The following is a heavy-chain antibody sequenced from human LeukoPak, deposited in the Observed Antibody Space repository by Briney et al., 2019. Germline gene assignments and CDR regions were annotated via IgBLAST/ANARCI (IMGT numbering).Heavy chain of an antibody. Sequence: KSSETLSLTCTVSGGSISSSSYYWGWIRQPPGKGLEWIGSIYYSGSTYYNPSLKSRVTISVDTSKNQFSLKLSSVTAADTAVYYCARRGGYSYGLDAFDIWGQGTMVTVSS. CDR3: ARRGGYSYGLDAFDI. V-gene: IGHV4-39*01. CDR2: IYYSGST. CDR1: GGSISSSSYY. D-gene: IGHD5-18*01. J-gene: IGHJ3*02.